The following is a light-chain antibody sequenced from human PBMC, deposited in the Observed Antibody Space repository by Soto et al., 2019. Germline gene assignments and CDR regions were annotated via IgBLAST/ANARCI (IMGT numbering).Light chain of an antibody. CDR2: GAS. Sequence: EIVMTQSPATRSVSPGERATLSCRASQSVSSNLAWYQQKPGQAPGLLIYGASTRATGIPARFSGSGSGTEFTLTISSLQSEDFAVYYCQQYNNWLITFGQGTRLEI. J-gene: IGKJ5*01. CDR1: QSVSSN. CDR3: QQYNNWLIT. V-gene: IGKV3-15*01.